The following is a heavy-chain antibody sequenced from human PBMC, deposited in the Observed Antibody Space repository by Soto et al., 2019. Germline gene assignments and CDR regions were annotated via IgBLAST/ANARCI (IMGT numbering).Heavy chain of an antibody. CDR3: ASSHAGAHITAAVH. D-gene: IGHD6-13*01. J-gene: IGHJ4*02. Sequence: SETLSLTCAVSGGSISSGGYSWSWIRRPPGKGLEWIGYIYHSGSTYYNPSLKSRVTISVDRSKNQFSLKLSSVTAADTAVYYCASSHAGAHITAAVHWGQGTLVTVSS. V-gene: IGHV4-30-2*01. CDR2: IYHSGST. CDR1: GGSISSGGYS.